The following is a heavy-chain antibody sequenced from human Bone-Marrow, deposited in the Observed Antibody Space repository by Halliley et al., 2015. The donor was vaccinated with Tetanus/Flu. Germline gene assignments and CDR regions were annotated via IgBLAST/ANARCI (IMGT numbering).Heavy chain of an antibody. CDR1: GFTFNSYG. Sequence: SLRLSCAASGFTFNSYGMSWVRQAPGKGLEWVSGISDGSATYYADSVKGRFTISRDNSKNTLYLQMNSLRAEDTALYHCTKDSGWEHGSWGRGIQVTVSS. D-gene: IGHD1-1*01. CDR2: ISDGSAT. J-gene: IGHJ5*02. CDR3: TKDSGWEHGS. V-gene: IGHV3-23*01.